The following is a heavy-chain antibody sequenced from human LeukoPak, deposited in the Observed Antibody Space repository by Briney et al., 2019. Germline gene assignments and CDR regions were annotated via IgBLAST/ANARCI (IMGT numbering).Heavy chain of an antibody. CDR1: GFTFSSYS. CDR3: AKDPHYYDSSGHIDY. D-gene: IGHD3-22*01. J-gene: IGHJ4*02. Sequence: GGSLRLSCAASGFTFSSYSMNWVRQAPGKGLEWVSSISSSSSYIYYADSVKGRFTISRDNYKNTLYLQMNSLRAEDTAVYYCAKDPHYYDSSGHIDYWGQGTLVTVSS. V-gene: IGHV3-21*01. CDR2: ISSSSSYI.